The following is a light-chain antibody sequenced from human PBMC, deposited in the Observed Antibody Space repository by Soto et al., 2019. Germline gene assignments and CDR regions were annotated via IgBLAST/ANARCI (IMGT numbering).Light chain of an antibody. CDR3: QEANSFPLT. CDR2: AAS. Sequence: IQMSQSPSSVSAAVGARVTITCRASEGINKWLAWYQQKPGKAPQLLISAASTLRSGAPSRFSGSGSGTDFILTFSDLQPEDFATYFCQEANSFPLTFGGGTKVDIK. J-gene: IGKJ4*02. CDR1: EGINKW. V-gene: IGKV1-12*01.